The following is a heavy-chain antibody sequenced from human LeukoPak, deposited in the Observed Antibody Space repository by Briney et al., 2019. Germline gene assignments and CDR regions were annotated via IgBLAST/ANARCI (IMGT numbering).Heavy chain of an antibody. CDR1: GFTSSDHY. J-gene: IGHJ4*02. D-gene: IGHD2-15*01. Sequence: GGSLRLSCAASGFTSSDHYMDWVRQAPGKGLEWVGLTRNKLNSYTTKYAASVEGRFTISRDASKNLLYLQLNSLKTEDTAVYYCARAGYCGAGTCYSDYYDYWGQGTLVTVSS. V-gene: IGHV3-72*01. CDR2: TRNKLNSYTT. CDR3: ARAGYCGAGTCYSDYYDY.